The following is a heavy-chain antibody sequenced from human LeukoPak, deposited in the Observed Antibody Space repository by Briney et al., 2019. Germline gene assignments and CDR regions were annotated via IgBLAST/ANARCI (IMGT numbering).Heavy chain of an antibody. CDR3: ARAGGYGLIDY. CDR2: IYHSGTTYSGST. V-gene: IGHV4-38-2*01. Sequence: GSLRLSCAASGFTFNTYGMSWVRQPPGKGLEWIGSIYHSGTTYSGSTYYNPSLKSRVTISLDTSKNQFSLKVGSMTAADTAVYYCARAGGYGLIDYWGQGTMVTVSS. J-gene: IGHJ4*02. CDR1: GFTFNTYG. D-gene: IGHD5-18*01.